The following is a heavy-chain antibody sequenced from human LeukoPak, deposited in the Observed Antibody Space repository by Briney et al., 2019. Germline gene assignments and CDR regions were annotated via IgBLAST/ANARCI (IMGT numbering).Heavy chain of an antibody. Sequence: ASVKVSCKASGYTFTSYDINWVRQATGQGLEWMGLMNPNSGNTGYAQKFQGRVTMTRNTSISTAYMELSNLRSEDTAVYYCARGKTIAAAGGYWFDPWGQGTLVTVSS. CDR2: MNPNSGNT. D-gene: IGHD6-13*01. J-gene: IGHJ5*02. CDR1: GYTFTSYD. V-gene: IGHV1-8*01. CDR3: ARGKTIAAAGGYWFDP.